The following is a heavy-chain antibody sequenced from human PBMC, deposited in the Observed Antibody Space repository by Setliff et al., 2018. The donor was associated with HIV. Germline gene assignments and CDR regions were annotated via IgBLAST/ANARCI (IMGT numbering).Heavy chain of an antibody. D-gene: IGHD3-22*01. V-gene: IGHV1-46*02. CDR3: ARALRDSYDRGRRNHYYIDV. CDR2: INPSDNRT. J-gene: IGHJ6*03. CDR1: GYTFNNYY. Sequence: ASVKVSCKASGYTFNNYYMHWVRQAPGQGLEWMGIINPSDNRTYYAQKFQGRVTMTRDTSTSSVYMELRSLRSEDTAVYYCARALRDSYDRGRRNHYYIDVWGKGTTVTVSS.